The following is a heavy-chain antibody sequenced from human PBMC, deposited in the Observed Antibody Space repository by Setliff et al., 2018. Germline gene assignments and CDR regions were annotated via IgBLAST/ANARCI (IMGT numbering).Heavy chain of an antibody. CDR2: IIPILGIA. D-gene: IGHD3-16*02. V-gene: IGHV1-69*10. J-gene: IGHJ4*02. CDR1: GGTFSSYA. CDR3: ASRDYVWGSYRPTTYNY. Sequence: RASVKVSCKASGGTFSSYAISWVRQAPGQGLEWMGGIIPILGIANYAQKFQGRVTITADESTSTAYMELSSLRSEDTAVYYCASRDYVWGSYRPTTYNYWGQGTLVTVSS.